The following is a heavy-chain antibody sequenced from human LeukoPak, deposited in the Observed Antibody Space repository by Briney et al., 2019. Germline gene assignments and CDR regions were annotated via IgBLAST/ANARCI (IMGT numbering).Heavy chain of an antibody. D-gene: IGHD3-9*01. CDR2: ISSSTAYT. CDR1: GFTFSSYS. Sequence: PGGSLRLSCAASGFTFSSYSMNWVRQAPGKGLEWVSSISSSTAYTSYADSVKGRFTISRDNAKNSLYLQVNSLRAEDTAVYYCARAFDWSLYYFDYWGQGTLVTVSS. J-gene: IGHJ4*02. CDR3: ARAFDWSLYYFDY. V-gene: IGHV3-21*01.